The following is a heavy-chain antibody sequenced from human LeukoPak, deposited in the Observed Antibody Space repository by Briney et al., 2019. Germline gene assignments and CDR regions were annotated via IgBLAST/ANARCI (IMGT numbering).Heavy chain of an antibody. CDR2: IYYTGST. Sequence: SETLSLTCTVSGGSISSYYWSWIRQPPGKGLEWIGYIYYTGSTNYNPSLKSRVTISVDTSKNQFSLKLSSVTAADTAVYYCARRRCSSTSCYKPAAPLGYYYMDVWGKGTTVTVSS. D-gene: IGHD2-2*02. CDR1: GGSISSYY. V-gene: IGHV4-59*12. CDR3: ARRRCSSTSCYKPAAPLGYYYMDV. J-gene: IGHJ6*03.